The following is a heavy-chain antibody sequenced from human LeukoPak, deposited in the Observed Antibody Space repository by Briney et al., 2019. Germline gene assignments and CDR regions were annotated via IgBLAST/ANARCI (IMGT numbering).Heavy chain of an antibody. J-gene: IGHJ2*01. V-gene: IGHV4-59*01. D-gene: IGHD6-13*01. CDR3: ARGMPASGTGWYFDF. Sequence: SETLSLTCTVSGGSITSYYWSWIRQPPGKGLEWIGYIFYTGTTNYNPSLKSRITLSVDTSKNRFSLKLTSVAAADTAVYYCARGMPASGTGWYFDFWGRGTLVTVSS. CDR1: GGSITSYY. CDR2: IFYTGTT.